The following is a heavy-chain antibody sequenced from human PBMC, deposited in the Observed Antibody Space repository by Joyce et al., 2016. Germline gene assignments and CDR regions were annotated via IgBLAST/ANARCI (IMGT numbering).Heavy chain of an antibody. CDR2: IRASGTIT. D-gene: IGHD5-18*01. CDR3: ARGNYGYDY. V-gene: IGHV3-48*03. J-gene: IGHJ4*02. CDR1: GFNFSGYE. Sequence: DVQLVESGGGLVQHGGSLRISCAASGFNFSGYEMDWVRQAQGKRLEWVSNIRASGTITYYPDSVKGRFTISRDNAKNSLYLQMDSLRAEDTAVYYCARGNYGYDYWGQGTPVTVSS.